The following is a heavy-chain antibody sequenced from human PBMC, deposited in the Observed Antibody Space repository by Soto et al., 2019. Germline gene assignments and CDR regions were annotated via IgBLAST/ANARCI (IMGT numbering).Heavy chain of an antibody. J-gene: IGHJ4*02. V-gene: IGHV3-53*01. CDR3: ARDGIGSVAFWGYLDY. D-gene: IGHD3-16*01. Sequence: GGSLRLSCAASGFTVSSNYMSWVRQAPGKGLEWVSVIYSGGSTYYAGAVMGRFTISRDNSKNMLYLEMNSLRVEDTALYYCARDGIGSVAFWGYLDYWGQGTLVTVSS. CDR1: GFTVSSNY. CDR2: IYSGGST.